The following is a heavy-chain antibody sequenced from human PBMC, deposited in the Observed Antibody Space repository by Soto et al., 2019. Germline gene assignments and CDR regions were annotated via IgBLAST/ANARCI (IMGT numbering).Heavy chain of an antibody. CDR1: GFSLSTSGVG. CDR2: IYWDDDK. CDR3: AHSRRDGYNFFWYFDL. V-gene: IGHV2-5*02. D-gene: IGHD5-12*01. J-gene: IGHJ2*01. Sequence: QITLKESGPTLVKPTQTLTLTCTFSGFSLSTSGVGVGWIRQPPGKALEWLALIYWDDDKRYSPSLKSRLTTHKDTSKNQVVLTMTNTDPVDTATYYCAHSRRDGYNFFWYFDLWGRGTLVTVSS.